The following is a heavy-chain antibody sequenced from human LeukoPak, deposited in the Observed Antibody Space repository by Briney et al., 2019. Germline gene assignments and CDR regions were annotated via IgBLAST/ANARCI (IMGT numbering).Heavy chain of an antibody. CDR3: ARGNFRRNGYNFDY. CDR2: IWYDGSNK. D-gene: IGHD5-24*01. V-gene: IGHV3-33*01. CDR1: GFTFSSYS. Sequence: GGSLRLSCAASGFTFSSYSMHWVRQAPGKGLEWVAVIWYDGSNKYYADSVKGRFTISRDNSKNTLYLQMNGLRAEDTAVFYCARGNFRRNGYNFDYWGQGTLVTVSS. J-gene: IGHJ4*02.